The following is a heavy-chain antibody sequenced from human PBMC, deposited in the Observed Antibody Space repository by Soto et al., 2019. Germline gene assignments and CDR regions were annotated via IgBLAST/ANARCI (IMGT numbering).Heavy chain of an antibody. D-gene: IGHD3-22*01. CDR3: ARDKRVTMIGGWFDP. J-gene: IGHJ5*02. V-gene: IGHV4-38-2*02. CDR1: GYSISSGYY. CDR2: IYHSGKT. Sequence: TLSLTCVVSGYSISSGYYWAWVRQPPGKELEWIGSIYHSGKTYYKPSLRSRVTVSVDTSKNQFSMKLISVTAADTAVYYCARDKRVTMIGGWFDPWGQGTLATVSS.